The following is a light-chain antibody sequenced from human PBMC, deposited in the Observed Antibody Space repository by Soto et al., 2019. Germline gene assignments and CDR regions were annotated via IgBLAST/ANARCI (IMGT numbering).Light chain of an antibody. V-gene: IGKV3-20*01. J-gene: IGKJ1*01. CDR3: QQYGNSPQT. Sequence: EIVLKQSPGTLSLSPGERATLSCRASQRLSNNIYLAWYQQKPAQAPRLLIDGASSRATGIPNRFSGSGSGTAFTLTISSVEPEDFAVYYCQQYGNSPQTFGQGTKVDIK. CDR2: GAS. CDR1: QRLSNNIY.